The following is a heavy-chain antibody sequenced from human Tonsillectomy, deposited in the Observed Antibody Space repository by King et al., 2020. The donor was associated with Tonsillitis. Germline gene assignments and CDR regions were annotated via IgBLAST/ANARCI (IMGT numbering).Heavy chain of an antibody. V-gene: IGHV3-53*01. CDR1: GFTVSSNY. J-gene: IGHJ6*03. CDR2: IYSGGST. CDR3: ARDHPYYYMDV. Sequence: VQLVESGGGLIQPGGSLRLSCAASGFTVSSNYMSWVRQAPGKGLEWVSIIYSGGSTYYAASVKGRFTISRDNSTNTLFLQMDSLRAEDTAIYYCARDHPYYYMDVWGKGTTVTVSS.